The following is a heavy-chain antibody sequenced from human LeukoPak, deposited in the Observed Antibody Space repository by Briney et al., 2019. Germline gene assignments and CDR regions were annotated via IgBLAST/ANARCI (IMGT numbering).Heavy chain of an antibody. J-gene: IGHJ4*02. V-gene: IGHV3-53*01. Sequence: GGSLRLSCAASGFTFSSYWMNWARQAPGKGLEWVSSIYGGDNREYSDSVKGRFTISRDDSKNTVSLQMSSLRVEDTAVYYCARGPTVSSTWDYWGQGTLVTVSP. D-gene: IGHD2-2*01. CDR2: IYGGDNR. CDR3: ARGPTVSSTWDY. CDR1: GFTFSSYW.